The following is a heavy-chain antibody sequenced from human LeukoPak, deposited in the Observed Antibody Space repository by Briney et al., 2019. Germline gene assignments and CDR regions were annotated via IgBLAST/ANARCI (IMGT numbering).Heavy chain of an antibody. CDR3: ARTYYDFWSGPDAFDI. CDR1: GFTFNNYW. D-gene: IGHD3-3*01. J-gene: IGHJ3*02. CDR2: INSDGSST. Sequence: GSLRLSCAASGFTFNNYWMNWVRQAPEKGLVWVPRINSDGSSTNYVESVKGRFTISRDNAKNTLYLQMNSLRAEDTAVYYCARTYYDFWSGPDAFDIWGQGTMVTVSS. V-gene: IGHV3-74*01.